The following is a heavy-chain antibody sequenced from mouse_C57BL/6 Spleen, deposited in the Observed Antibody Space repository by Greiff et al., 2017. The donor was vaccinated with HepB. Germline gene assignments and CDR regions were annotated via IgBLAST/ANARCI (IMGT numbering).Heavy chain of an antibody. V-gene: IGHV1-81*01. J-gene: IGHJ2*01. D-gene: IGHD1-1*01. CDR3: ARPSTTVVDDY. CDR2: IYPRSGNT. Sequence: QVQLQQSGAELARPGASVKLSCKASGYTFTSYGISWVKQRTGQGLEWIGAIYPRSGNTYYNEKFKGKATLTADKSSSTAYMELRSLTSEDSAVYFCARPSTTVVDDYWGQGTTLTVSS. CDR1: GYTFTSYG.